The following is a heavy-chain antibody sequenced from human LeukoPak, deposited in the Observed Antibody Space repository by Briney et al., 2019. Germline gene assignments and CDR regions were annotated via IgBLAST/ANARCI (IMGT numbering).Heavy chain of an antibody. CDR2: IYYSGST. J-gene: IGHJ5*02. V-gene: IGHV4-31*03. Sequence: SQTLSLTCTVSGGSISSGGYYWSWIRQHPGKGLEWIGYIYYSGSTYYNPSLKSRVTISVDTSKNQFSLKLSSVTAADTAVYYCARYLPAGYCSSTSCYGPRGWFDPWGQGTLVTVSS. CDR1: GGSISSGGYY. D-gene: IGHD2-2*01. CDR3: ARYLPAGYCSSTSCYGPRGWFDP.